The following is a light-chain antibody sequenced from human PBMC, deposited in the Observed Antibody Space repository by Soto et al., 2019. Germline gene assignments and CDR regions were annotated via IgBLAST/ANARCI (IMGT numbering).Light chain of an antibody. V-gene: IGKV3-20*01. CDR1: QSVGHTF. Sequence: SVLTQSSSTLSLSPGDRATLSCRASQSVGHTFLAWIQQKPGHAPRLLIFDAYRRATGIPDKFSGSGSGTSFALTISRLEPEDFALSCCRQYASSFGTFGQGTKVDIK. CDR3: RQYASSFGT. CDR2: DAY. J-gene: IGKJ1*01.